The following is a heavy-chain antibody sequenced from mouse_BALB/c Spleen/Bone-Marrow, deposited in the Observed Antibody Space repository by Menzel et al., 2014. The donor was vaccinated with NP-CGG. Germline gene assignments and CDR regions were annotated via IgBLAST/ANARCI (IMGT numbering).Heavy chain of an antibody. CDR1: GIYLGTYA. V-gene: IGHV5-6-5*01. CDR2: VSGGGTP. Sequence: EELRGRLVAPGTPLTLTFTVSGIYLGTYAMGWVRQAPGKGLEYIGFVSGGGTPYYASWVKGRFTISKTSTTVDLKITSPTTEDTATYFCARYNGYNVADYFNLWHQRTLVTVSS. CDR3: ARYNGYNVADYFNL. J-gene: IGHJ2*01. D-gene: IGHD2-3*01.